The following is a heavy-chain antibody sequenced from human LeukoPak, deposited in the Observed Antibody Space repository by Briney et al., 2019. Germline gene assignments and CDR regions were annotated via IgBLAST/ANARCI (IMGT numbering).Heavy chain of an antibody. CDR3: ATAYYDFWSALDY. Sequence: GRSLRLSCAASGFTFSSYSMNWVRQAPGKGLEWVSYISSSSSTIYYADSVKGRFTTSRDNSKNTLYLQMNSLRAEDTAVYYCATAYYDFWSALDYWGQGTLVTVSS. D-gene: IGHD3-3*01. J-gene: IGHJ4*02. V-gene: IGHV3-48*01. CDR2: ISSSSSTI. CDR1: GFTFSSYS.